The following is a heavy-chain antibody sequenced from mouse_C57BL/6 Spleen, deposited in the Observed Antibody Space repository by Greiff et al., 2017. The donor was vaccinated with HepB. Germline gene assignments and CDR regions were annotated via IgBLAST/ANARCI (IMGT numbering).Heavy chain of an antibody. V-gene: IGHV5-4*01. CDR2: ISDGGSYT. J-gene: IGHJ1*03. D-gene: IGHD2-4*01. CDR3: ARAYDYDSHWYFDV. Sequence: DVHLVESGGGLVKPGGSLKLSCAASGFTFSSYAMSWVRQTPEKRLEWVATISDGGSYTYYPDNVKGRFTISRDNAKNNLYLQMSHLKSEDTAMYYCARAYDYDSHWYFDVWGTGTTVTVSS. CDR1: GFTFSSYA.